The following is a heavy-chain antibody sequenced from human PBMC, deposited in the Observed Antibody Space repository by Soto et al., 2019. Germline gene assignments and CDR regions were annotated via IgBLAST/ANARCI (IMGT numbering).Heavy chain of an antibody. CDR2: ISGSGDSI. Sequence: EVQMLESGGGSVQPGGSLRLSCAASGFMFSSYAMTWVRQAPGKGLEWVSVISGSGDSIYYADSVKGRFTISRDNSKNMLYLQMNSLRAEDTAVYYCVNTFFCGSGSYRGWFDPWGQGTLVTVSS. CDR1: GFMFSSYA. D-gene: IGHD3-10*01. CDR3: VNTFFCGSGSYRGWFDP. V-gene: IGHV3-23*01. J-gene: IGHJ5*02.